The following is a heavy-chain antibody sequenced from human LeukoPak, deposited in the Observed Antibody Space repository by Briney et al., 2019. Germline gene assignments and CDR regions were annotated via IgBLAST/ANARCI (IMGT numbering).Heavy chain of an antibody. Sequence: AETLSLTCTVSGGSLSSYYWNWIRQPAGKGLEWIGRIYTSGSTNYNPSLKSRVTMSVDTSKNQFSLKLSSVTAADTAVYYCARATMVRGVIISIYYYYYMDVWGKGTTVTISS. CDR1: GGSLSSYY. CDR3: ARATMVRGVIISIYYYYYMDV. V-gene: IGHV4-4*07. CDR2: IYTSGST. D-gene: IGHD3-10*01. J-gene: IGHJ6*03.